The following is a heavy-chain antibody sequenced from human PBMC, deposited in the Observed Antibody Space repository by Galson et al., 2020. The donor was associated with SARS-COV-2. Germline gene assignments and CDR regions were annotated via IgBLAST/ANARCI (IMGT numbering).Heavy chain of an antibody. J-gene: IGHJ6*02. V-gene: IGHV2-70*01. CDR2: IDWDDDK. CDR1: GFSLSTSGMC. D-gene: IGHD3-10*01. CDR3: ARYRFGEFYYYYGMDV. Sequence: SGPTLMKPTQTLTLTCTFSGFSLSTSGMCVSWIRQPPGKALEWLALIDWDDDKYYSTSLKTRLTISKDTSKNQVVLTMTNMDPVDTATYYCARYRFGEFYYYYGMDVWGQGTTVTVSS.